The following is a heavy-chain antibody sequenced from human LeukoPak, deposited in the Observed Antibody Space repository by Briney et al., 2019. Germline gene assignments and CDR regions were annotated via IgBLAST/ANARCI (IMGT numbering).Heavy chain of an antibody. D-gene: IGHD2-15*01. V-gene: IGHV1-46*01. Sequence: GASVKVSCKASGYTFTSYYIVWVRQAPGQGLEWMGRIDPSGGSTSYAQKLQGRVTMTRGTSTSTVYMELSSLISEDTAVYYCARNSGSGFDYWGQGTLVTVSS. CDR1: GYTFTSYY. J-gene: IGHJ4*02. CDR3: ARNSGSGFDY. CDR2: IDPSGGST.